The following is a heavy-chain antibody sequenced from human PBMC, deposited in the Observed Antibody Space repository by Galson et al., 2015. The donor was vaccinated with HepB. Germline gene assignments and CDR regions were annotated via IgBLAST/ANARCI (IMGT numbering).Heavy chain of an antibody. CDR2: ISPSSTHT. Sequence: SLRLSCAASGFTFSDYYMSWIRQAPGKGLEWVSYISPSSTHTNYADSVKGRFTISRDNAKNSLLLQMNSLRVEDTAVYYCAREGSRISGTTLGYFDYWGQGILVTVSS. J-gene: IGHJ4*02. D-gene: IGHD1-7*01. V-gene: IGHV3-11*06. CDR1: GFTFSDYY. CDR3: AREGSRISGTTLGYFDY.